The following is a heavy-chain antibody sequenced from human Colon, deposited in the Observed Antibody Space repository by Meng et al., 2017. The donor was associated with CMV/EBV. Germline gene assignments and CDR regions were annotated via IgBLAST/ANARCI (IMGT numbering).Heavy chain of an antibody. Sequence: GESLKISCAASGFIFSKYSINWVRQAPGKGLEWVSSISSSSSYIYYADSVKGRFTISRDNAKNSLYLQMTSLRAEDTAVYYCARDSQEVTITNWLDPWGQGTLVTVSS. D-gene: IGHD3-10*01. CDR2: ISSSSSYI. J-gene: IGHJ5*02. V-gene: IGHV3-21*01. CDR3: ARDSQEVTITNWLDP. CDR1: GFIFSKYS.